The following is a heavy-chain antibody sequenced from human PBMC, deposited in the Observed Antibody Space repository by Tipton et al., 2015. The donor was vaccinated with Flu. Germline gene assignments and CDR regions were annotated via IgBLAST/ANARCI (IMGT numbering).Heavy chain of an antibody. CDR3: ARVQGYYYYYGMDV. Sequence: TLSLTCTVSGGSISSYYWSWIRQPPGKGLEWIGYIYYSGSTNYNPSLKSRVTISVDTSKNQFSLKLSSVTAADTAVYYCARVQGYYYYYGMDVWGQGTTVTVSS. J-gene: IGHJ6*02. D-gene: IGHD4-11*01. V-gene: IGHV4-59*12. CDR2: IYYSGST. CDR1: GGSISSYY.